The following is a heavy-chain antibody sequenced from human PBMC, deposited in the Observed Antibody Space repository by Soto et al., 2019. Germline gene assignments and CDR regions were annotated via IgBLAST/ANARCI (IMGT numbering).Heavy chain of an antibody. Sequence: ASVKVSCKASGYTFSINYMHWVRQSPGQGLEWMGIINPSGGSATYAQKFQGRVTMTRDTATSTVYMELSSLSSDDTAVYYCARDSGWFDPWGQGTQVTVSS. J-gene: IGHJ5*02. CDR1: GYTFSINY. V-gene: IGHV1-46*01. D-gene: IGHD6-25*01. CDR3: ARDSGWFDP. CDR2: INPSGGSA.